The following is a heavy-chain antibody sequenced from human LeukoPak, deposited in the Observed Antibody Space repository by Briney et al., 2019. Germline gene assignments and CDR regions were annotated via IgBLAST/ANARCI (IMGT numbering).Heavy chain of an antibody. CDR3: ARERSGSYYLGSFDI. J-gene: IGHJ3*02. CDR2: ISYDGSNK. CDR1: GFTFSSYA. Sequence: PGRSLRLSCAASGFTFSSYAMHWVRQAPGKGLEWVAVISYDGSNKYYADSVKGRFTISRDNSKNTLYLQMNSLRAEDTAVYYCARERSGSYYLGSFDIWGQGTMVTVSS. V-gene: IGHV3-30-3*01. D-gene: IGHD1-26*01.